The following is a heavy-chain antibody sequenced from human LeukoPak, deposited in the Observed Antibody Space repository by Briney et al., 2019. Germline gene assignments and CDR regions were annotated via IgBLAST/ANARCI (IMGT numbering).Heavy chain of an antibody. J-gene: IGHJ6*03. V-gene: IGHV4-39*01. CDR2: IYYSGST. D-gene: IGHD6-13*01. CDR3: ARRSSSPYYYYMDV. Sequence: SETLSLTCTVSGGSISSSSYYWGWIRQPPGKGLEWIGSIYYSGSTYYNPSLKSRVTISVDTSKNQFSLKLSSVTAADTAVYYCARRSSSPYYYYMDVWGKGTTVTVSS. CDR1: GGSISSSSYY.